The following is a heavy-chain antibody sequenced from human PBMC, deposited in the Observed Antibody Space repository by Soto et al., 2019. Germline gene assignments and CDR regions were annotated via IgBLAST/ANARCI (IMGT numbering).Heavy chain of an antibody. CDR2: INPNSGGT. CDR3: ARQGTRNRLWFGELAQGGWFDP. D-gene: IGHD3-10*01. CDR1: GYTFTGYY. J-gene: IGHJ5*02. Sequence: ASVKVSCKASGYTFTGYYMHWVRQAPGQGLEWMGWINPNSGGTNYAQKFQGWVTMTRDTSISTAYMELSRLRSDDTAVYYCARQGTRNRLWFGELAQGGWFDPWGQGTLVTVSS. V-gene: IGHV1-2*04.